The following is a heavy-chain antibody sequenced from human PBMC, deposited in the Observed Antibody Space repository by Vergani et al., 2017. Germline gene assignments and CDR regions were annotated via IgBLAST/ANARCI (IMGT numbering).Heavy chain of an antibody. CDR2: IIPIFGTA. J-gene: IGHJ6*03. D-gene: IGHD3-3*01. V-gene: IGHV1-69*01. Sequence: QVQLVQSGAEVKKPGSSVKVSCKASVGTFSRYAISWVRQAPGQGLEWMGGIIPIFGTANYAQKFQGRVTIPADESTSTAYMELSSLRSEDTAVYYCARGGTIFGVVTDCYYYMDVWGKGTTVTVSS. CDR1: VGTFSRYA. CDR3: ARGGTIFGVVTDCYYYMDV.